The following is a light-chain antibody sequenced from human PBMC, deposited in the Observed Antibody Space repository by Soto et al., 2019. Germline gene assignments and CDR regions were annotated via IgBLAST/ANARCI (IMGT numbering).Light chain of an antibody. Sequence: QSVLTQPASVSGSPGQSITISCTGTSSDVGGYNYVSWYQQLPGKAPKLMIYDVSDRPSGVSNRFSGSKSGTSASLAITGLQAEDEADYYCQSYDNSLSVYVFGTGTKVTVL. CDR3: QSYDNSLSVYV. CDR2: DVS. V-gene: IGLV2-14*01. J-gene: IGLJ1*01. CDR1: SSDVGGYNY.